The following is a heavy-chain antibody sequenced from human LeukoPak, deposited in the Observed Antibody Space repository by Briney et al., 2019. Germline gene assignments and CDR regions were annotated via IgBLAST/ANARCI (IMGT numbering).Heavy chain of an antibody. J-gene: IGHJ6*02. Sequence: GGSLRLSCAASGFTFSSYWMHWVRQAPGKGLVWVSRINSDGSSTSYADSVKGRFTISRDNAKNTLYLQMNSLRAEDTAVYYCARDADWNYFIDGMDVWGQGTTVTVSS. CDR1: GFTFSSYW. CDR3: ARDADWNYFIDGMDV. V-gene: IGHV3-74*01. CDR2: INSDGSST. D-gene: IGHD1-7*01.